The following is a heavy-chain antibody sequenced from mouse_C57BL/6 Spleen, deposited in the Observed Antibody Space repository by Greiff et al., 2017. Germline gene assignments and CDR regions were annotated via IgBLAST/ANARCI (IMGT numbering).Heavy chain of an antibody. D-gene: IGHD1-1*02. J-gene: IGHJ1*03. Sequence: QVQLQQPGAELVRPGSSVKLSCKASGYTFTSYWMHWVKQRPIQGLEWIGNIDPSDSETHYNQKFKDKATLTVDKSSSTAYMQLSSLTSEDSAVYYCARSWYPHWYFDVWGTGTTVTVSS. V-gene: IGHV1-52*01. CDR3: ARSWYPHWYFDV. CDR2: IDPSDSET. CDR1: GYTFTSYW.